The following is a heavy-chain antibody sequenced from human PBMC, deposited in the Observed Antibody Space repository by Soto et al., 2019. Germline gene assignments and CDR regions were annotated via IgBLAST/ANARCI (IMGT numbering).Heavy chain of an antibody. CDR2: IYYSGST. CDR1: GGSVSSGSYY. CDR3: ARVRQGCSSTSCYFDP. D-gene: IGHD2-2*01. Sequence: SETLSLTCTVSGGSVSSGSYYWSWIRQPPGKGLEWIGYIYYSGSTNYNPSLKSRVTISVDKSKNQFSLKLNFVNAADTAVYYCARVRQGCSSTSCYFDPWGQGTLVTVSS. J-gene: IGHJ5*02. V-gene: IGHV4-61*01.